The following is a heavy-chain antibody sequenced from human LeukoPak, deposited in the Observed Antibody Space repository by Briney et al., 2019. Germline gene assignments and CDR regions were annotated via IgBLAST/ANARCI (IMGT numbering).Heavy chain of an antibody. D-gene: IGHD1-26*01. V-gene: IGHV4-39*07. CDR3: ARAMSGSYPDAFDV. CDR1: GGSVSRSPYY. CDR2: IYYSGST. J-gene: IGHJ3*01. Sequence: SETLSLTCTVSGGSVSRSPYYWGWIRQPPGKGLEWIGNIYYSGSTYYNPSLKSRVTISVDTSKNQFSLKLTSVTAADTAVYYCARAMSGSYPDAFDVWGQGTMVTVSS.